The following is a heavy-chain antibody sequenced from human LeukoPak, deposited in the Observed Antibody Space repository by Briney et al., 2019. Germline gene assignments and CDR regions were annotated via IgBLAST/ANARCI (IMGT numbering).Heavy chain of an antibody. CDR1: GFTFNNYD. Sequence: RPGRSLRLSCAASGFTFNNYDMHWVRQAPDKGLEWVAVISYDGSHKYYVDSVKGRFTISRDDSKNTLYLQMNGLTTEDTAIYYCAKAFQMASHAFDIWGQGTMVTVSS. CDR3: AKAFQMASHAFDI. J-gene: IGHJ3*02. CDR2: ISYDGSHK. V-gene: IGHV3-30*18. D-gene: IGHD5-24*01.